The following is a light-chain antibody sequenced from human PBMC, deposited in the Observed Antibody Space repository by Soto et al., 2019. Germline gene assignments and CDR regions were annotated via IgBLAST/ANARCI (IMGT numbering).Light chain of an antibody. CDR3: QQYGSSART. V-gene: IGKV3-20*01. J-gene: IGKJ1*01. Sequence: EIVLTQSPGTLSLSPGERATLSCRASQSVSSHLAWYQHKPGQAPRLLFYDASTRATGIPARFSGSGSGTDFTLTISSLEPEDFAVYYCQQYGSSARTFGQGTKVDIK. CDR2: DAS. CDR1: QSVSSH.